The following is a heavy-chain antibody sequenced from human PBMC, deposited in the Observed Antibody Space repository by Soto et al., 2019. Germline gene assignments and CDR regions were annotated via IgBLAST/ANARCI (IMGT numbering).Heavy chain of an antibody. D-gene: IGHD3-10*01. CDR1: GGSISSGGYS. CDR3: ARGPPFGY. CDR2: IYHSGST. V-gene: IGHV4-30-2*01. Sequence: SETLSLTCAVSGGSISSGGYSWSWIRQPPGKGLEWIGYIYHSGSTYYNPSLKSRVTISVYRSKNQFSLKLSSVTAADTAVYYCARGPPFGYWGQGTLVTVSS. J-gene: IGHJ4*02.